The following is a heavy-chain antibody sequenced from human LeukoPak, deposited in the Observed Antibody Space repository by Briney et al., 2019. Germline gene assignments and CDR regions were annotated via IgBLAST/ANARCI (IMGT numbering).Heavy chain of an antibody. V-gene: IGHV3-48*03. Sequence: GGSLRLSCVASGFTFSSYEMNWVRQAPGKGLEWVSYISSTTGSTIYYADSVKGRFTISRDNAKNSLYLQMNSLRAEDTAVYYCVRGGSSWYRYWGQGTLVTVSS. CDR1: GFTFSSYE. CDR2: ISSTTGSTI. D-gene: IGHD6-13*01. J-gene: IGHJ4*02. CDR3: VRGGSSWYRY.